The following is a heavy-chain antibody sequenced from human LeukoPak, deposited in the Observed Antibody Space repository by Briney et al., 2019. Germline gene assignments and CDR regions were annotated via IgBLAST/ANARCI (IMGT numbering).Heavy chain of an antibody. J-gene: IGHJ6*03. CDR1: GFSIDDYA. CDR2: VSYNSDNI. Sequence: PGRSLRLSCAASGFSIDDYAMHWVRQAPGKGLEWVSGVSYNSDNIDYADSVKGRFSISGDNAKNSLYLQMNSLRPEDTALYYCAKDASPGNYYYYFLDVWGKGTTVIVSS. V-gene: IGHV3-9*01. CDR3: AKDASPGNYYYYFLDV.